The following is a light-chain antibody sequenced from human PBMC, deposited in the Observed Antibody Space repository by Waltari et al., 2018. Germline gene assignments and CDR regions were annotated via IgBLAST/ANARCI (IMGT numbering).Light chain of an antibody. CDR1: QSASTY. CDR3: QQRNNWPPVFT. CDR2: DVS. V-gene: IGKV3-11*01. Sequence: DNVLTQPPATLSLSPGERATLSCRASQSASTYLAWYQQKPGQAPRLLIYDVSNWAAGIPARFSGSGSGTDFTLTISSLEPEDFAVYYCQQRNNWPPVFTFGPGTKVDI. J-gene: IGKJ3*01.